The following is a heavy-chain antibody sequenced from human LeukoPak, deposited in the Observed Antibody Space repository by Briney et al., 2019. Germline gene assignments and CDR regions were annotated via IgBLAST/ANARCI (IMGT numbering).Heavy chain of an antibody. CDR3: ARGVCSSTSCYFQH. D-gene: IGHD2-2*01. CDR2: IYYSGST. Sequence: SETLSLTCTVSGGSISSYYWSWIRQPPGKGLEWIGYIYYSGSTNYNPSLKSRVTISVDTSKNQFSLKLSSVTAADTAVYYCARGVCSSTSCYFQHWGQGTLVTVSS. J-gene: IGHJ1*01. V-gene: IGHV4-59*01. CDR1: GGSISSYY.